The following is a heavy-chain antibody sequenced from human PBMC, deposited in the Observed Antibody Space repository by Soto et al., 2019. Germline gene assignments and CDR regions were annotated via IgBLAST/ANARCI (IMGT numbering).Heavy chain of an antibody. CDR1: GGTFSSYA. J-gene: IGHJ5*02. CDR3: ARDGSSSNWFDP. CDR2: IIPIFGTA. V-gene: IGHV1-69*13. Sequence: SVKVSCKASGGTFSSYAISWVRQAPGQGLEWMGGIIPIFGTANYAQKFQGRVTITADESTSTAYMELSSLRSEDTAVYYCARDGSSSNWFDPCGQGTLVTVSS. D-gene: IGHD6-6*01.